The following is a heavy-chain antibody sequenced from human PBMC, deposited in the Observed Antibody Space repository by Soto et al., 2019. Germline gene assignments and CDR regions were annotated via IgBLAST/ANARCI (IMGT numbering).Heavy chain of an antibody. Sequence: SETLSLTCTVSGASIGRSYWTWIRQPPGKGLEWMGYTFYSGSTNYNPSLSGRVSMTVDTSKNQVSLNLRSVTAADTAVYYCARVSTVTNLDYWGHGMWVTVSS. V-gene: IGHV4-59*01. CDR1: GASIGRSY. CDR2: TFYSGST. CDR3: ARVSTVTNLDY. J-gene: IGHJ4*01. D-gene: IGHD4-17*01.